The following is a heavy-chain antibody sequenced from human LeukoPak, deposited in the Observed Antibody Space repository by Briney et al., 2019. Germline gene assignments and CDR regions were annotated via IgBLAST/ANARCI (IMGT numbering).Heavy chain of an antibody. CDR1: GGTFSSYA. CDR3: AWGAAAASNWFDP. J-gene: IGHJ5*02. CDR2: IIPIFGTA. V-gene: IGHV1-69*06. Sequence: SVKVSCKASGGTFSSYAISWVRQAPGQGLEWMGGIIPIFGTANYAQKFQGRVTITADKSTSTAYIELSSLRSEDTAVYYCAWGAAAASNWFDPWGQGTLVTVSS. D-gene: IGHD6-13*01.